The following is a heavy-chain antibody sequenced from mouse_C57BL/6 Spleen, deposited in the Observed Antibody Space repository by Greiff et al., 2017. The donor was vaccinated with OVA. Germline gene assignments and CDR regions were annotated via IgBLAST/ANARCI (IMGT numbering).Heavy chain of an antibody. CDR3: ARRTYDFFAY. V-gene: IGHV1-69*01. CDR2: LDPSDSYT. CDR1: GYTFTSYW. Sequence: QVQLQQSGAELVMPGASVKLSCKASGYTFTSYWMHWVKQRPGQGLEWIGELDPSDSYTNYHQKFKGKSTLTVDKSSSTAYMQLSSLTSEDSAVYYCARRTYDFFAYWGQGTLVTVSA. D-gene: IGHD2-4*01. J-gene: IGHJ3*01.